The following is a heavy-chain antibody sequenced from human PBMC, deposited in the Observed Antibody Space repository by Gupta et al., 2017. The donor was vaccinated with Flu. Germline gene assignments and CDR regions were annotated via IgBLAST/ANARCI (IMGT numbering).Heavy chain of an antibody. J-gene: IGHJ5*02. V-gene: IGHV3-48*03. CDR2: ISRSGNTI. Sequence: EAQLVESGGGLVQPGGSLRLYCHASGFIFSDYEMNWVRQAPGEGLEWVAYISRSGNTIYYADSVEGRFTISRDNAKNSLYLQMNSLRVEDTAIYYCARDADRSGWYVANWFDPWGQGTLVTVSS. CDR3: ARDADRSGWYVANWFDP. CDR1: GFIFSDYE. D-gene: IGHD6-19*01.